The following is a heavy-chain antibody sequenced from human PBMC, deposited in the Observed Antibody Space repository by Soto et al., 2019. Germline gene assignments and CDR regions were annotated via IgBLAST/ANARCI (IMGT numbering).Heavy chain of an antibody. J-gene: IGHJ4*02. CDR1: GYTFTNFG. CDR3: ARGGTPLDY. CDR2: ISAYNGNT. V-gene: IGHV1-18*01. D-gene: IGHD3-16*01. Sequence: QVQLVQSGAEVKKPGASVKVSCKTSGYTFTNFGLSWVRQAPGQGLEWMGWISAYNGNTNYAQHFQGRVTMTTDTSTGTAYMELRSMRTDDTAVYYCARGGTPLDYGGQGTLVTVSS.